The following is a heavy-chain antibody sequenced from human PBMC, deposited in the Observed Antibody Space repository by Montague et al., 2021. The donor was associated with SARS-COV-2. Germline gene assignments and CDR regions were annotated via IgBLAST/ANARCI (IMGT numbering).Heavy chain of an antibody. CDR1: GFTFSSYS. Sequence: SLRLSCSASGFTFSSYSMNWVRQAPGKGLEWVSSISSSSSDIYYADSVKGRFTISSDNAKNSLYLQVNSLRAEDTAVYYCARDGRHYWGQGTLVTVSS. CDR3: ARDGRHY. J-gene: IGHJ4*02. CDR2: ISSSSSDI. V-gene: IGHV3-21*01. D-gene: IGHD2-15*01.